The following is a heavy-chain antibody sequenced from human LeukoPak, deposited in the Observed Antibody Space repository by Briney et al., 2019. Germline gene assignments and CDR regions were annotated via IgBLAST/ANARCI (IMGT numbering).Heavy chain of an antibody. Sequence: GGSLRLSCAPSGFTFSSYSMNWVRQAPGKGLKWVSSISSSSSYIYYADSVKGRFTISRDNAKNSLYLQMNSLRAEDTAVYYCARVEVPAANDYWGQGTLVTVSS. CDR2: ISSSSSYI. V-gene: IGHV3-21*01. CDR3: ARVEVPAANDY. CDR1: GFTFSSYS. J-gene: IGHJ4*02. D-gene: IGHD2-2*01.